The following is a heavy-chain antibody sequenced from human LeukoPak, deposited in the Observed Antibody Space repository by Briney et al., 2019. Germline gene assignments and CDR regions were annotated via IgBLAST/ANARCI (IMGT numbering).Heavy chain of an antibody. V-gene: IGHV4-4*07. D-gene: IGHD6-19*01. CDR3: ARDTVYSSGVWFDP. J-gene: IGHJ5*02. Sequence: SETLSLTCTVSGGSISSYYWSWIRQPAGKGLEWIGRIYTSGSTNHNPSLKSRVTMSVDTSKNQFSLKLSSVTAADTAVYYCARDTVYSSGVWFDPWGQGTLVTVSS. CDR2: IYTSGST. CDR1: GGSISSYY.